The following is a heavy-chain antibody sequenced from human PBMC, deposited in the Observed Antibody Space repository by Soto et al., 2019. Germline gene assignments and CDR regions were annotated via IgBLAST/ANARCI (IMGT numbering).Heavy chain of an antibody. D-gene: IGHD3-3*01. CDR2: IYYSGST. Sequence: SETLSLTCTVSGGSINSYYWSWIRQPPGKGLEWIGYIYYSGSTNYNPSLKSRVTMSVDTSMNQFSLKLSSVTAADTAVYYCASQSITIFGVVIETYFDYWGQGTLVTVS. V-gene: IGHV4-59*01. CDR1: GGSINSYY. J-gene: IGHJ4*02. CDR3: ASQSITIFGVVIETYFDY.